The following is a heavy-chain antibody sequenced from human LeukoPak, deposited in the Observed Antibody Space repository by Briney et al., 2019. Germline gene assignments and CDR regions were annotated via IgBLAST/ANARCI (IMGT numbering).Heavy chain of an antibody. CDR3: ASGRRTRSGYYPSWFDP. CDR1: GGSFSGYY. J-gene: IGHJ5*02. D-gene: IGHD3-22*01. Sequence: SEILSLTCAVYGGSFSGYYWSWIRQPPGKGLEWIGEINHSGSTNYNPSLKSRITISVDTSKNQFSLKLSSVTAADTAVYYCASGRRTRSGYYPSWFDPWGQGTLVTVSS. V-gene: IGHV4-34*01. CDR2: INHSGST.